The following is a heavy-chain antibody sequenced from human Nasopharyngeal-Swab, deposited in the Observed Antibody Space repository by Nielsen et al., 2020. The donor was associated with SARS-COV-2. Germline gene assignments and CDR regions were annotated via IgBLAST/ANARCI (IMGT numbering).Heavy chain of an antibody. CDR2: ISGNSGYI. CDR1: GFTFSSYA. D-gene: IGHD3-10*01. CDR3: ARLVGAYSNYFDY. Sequence: GESLKISCAASGFTFSSYAMNWVRQAPGKGLEWVSSISGNSGYISYADSVKGRFTISRDNAKNSLYLQMNSLRAEDTGVYYCARLVGAYSNYFDYWGQGTLVTVSS. V-gene: IGHV3-21*01. J-gene: IGHJ4*02.